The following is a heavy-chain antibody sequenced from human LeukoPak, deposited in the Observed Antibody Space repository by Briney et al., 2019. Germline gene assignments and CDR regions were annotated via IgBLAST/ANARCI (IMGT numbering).Heavy chain of an antibody. V-gene: IGHV3-23*01. CDR2: ISGSGGST. CDR1: GFTFSNYG. J-gene: IGHJ4*02. D-gene: IGHD3-9*01. CDR3: AKDRSWNNILTGYYIYDYDY. Sequence: GGSLRLSCAASGFTFSNYGMNWVRQAPGKGLEWVSVISGSGGSTYHADSVRGWFTISRDNSKNTLYLQMNSLRVEDTAVYYCAKDRSWNNILTGYYIYDYDYWGQGTLVTVSS.